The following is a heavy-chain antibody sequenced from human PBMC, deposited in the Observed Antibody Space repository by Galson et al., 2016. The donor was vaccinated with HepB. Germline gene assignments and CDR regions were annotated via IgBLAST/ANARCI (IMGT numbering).Heavy chain of an antibody. CDR3: AGSIAAATLDH. J-gene: IGHJ4*02. D-gene: IGHD6-13*01. CDR1: GYTFTSYG. CDR2: ISAYNGNT. V-gene: IGHV1-18*01. Sequence: SVKVSCKASGYTFTSYGISWVRQAPGQGLEWMGWISAYNGNTNYAQKLQARVTITTDTSTSTAYMELRSLRSDDTAVYYCAGSIAAATLDHWGQGTQVTGSS.